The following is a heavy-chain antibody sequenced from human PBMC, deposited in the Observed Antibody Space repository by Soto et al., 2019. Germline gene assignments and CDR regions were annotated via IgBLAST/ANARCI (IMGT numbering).Heavy chain of an antibody. D-gene: IGHD3-3*01. J-gene: IGHJ3*02. CDR1: GFTFSSYS. CDR2: ISSSSSTI. CDR3: ARILEWSDAFDI. Sequence: PGGSLRLSCAASGFTFSSYSMNWVRQAPGKGLEWVSYISSSSSTIYYADSVKGRFTISRDNAKNSLYLQMNSLRAEDTAVYNCARILEWSDAFDIWGQGTMVTVSS. V-gene: IGHV3-48*01.